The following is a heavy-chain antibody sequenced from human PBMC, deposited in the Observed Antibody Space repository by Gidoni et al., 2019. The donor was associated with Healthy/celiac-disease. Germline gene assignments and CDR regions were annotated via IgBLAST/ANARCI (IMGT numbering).Heavy chain of an antibody. J-gene: IGHJ3*02. CDR3: ARGGEVDKKLSDAFDI. Sequence: QVQLVQSGAAVTKPGASVKVSCTASGYTFTSYGISWVRQAPGQGLEWMGWISAYNGNTNYAQKLQGRVTMTTDTSTSTAYMELRSLRSDDTAVYYCARGGEVDKKLSDAFDIWGQGTMVTVSS. V-gene: IGHV1-18*01. CDR1: GYTFTSYG. D-gene: IGHD3-16*01. CDR2: ISAYNGNT.